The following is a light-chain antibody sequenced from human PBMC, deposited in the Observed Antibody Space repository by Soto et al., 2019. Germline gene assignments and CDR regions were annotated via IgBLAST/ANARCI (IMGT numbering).Light chain of an antibody. CDR2: EVS. V-gene: IGLV2-14*01. J-gene: IGLJ1*01. Sequence: QSALTQPASVSGSPGQSITISCTGTSSDVGVYNYVSWYQQHPGKAPKLMIYEVSNRPSGVSNRFSGSKSGNTASLTISGLQDEEDADYYCSSYTSSSMDYVFGTGTKVTVL. CDR3: SSYTSSSMDYV. CDR1: SSDVGVYNY.